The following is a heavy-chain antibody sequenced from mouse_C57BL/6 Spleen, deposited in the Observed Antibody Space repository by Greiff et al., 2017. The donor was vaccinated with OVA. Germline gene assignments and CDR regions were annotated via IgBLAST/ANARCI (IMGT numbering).Heavy chain of an antibody. Sequence: VHLVESGPELVKPGASVKISCKASGYAFSSSWMNWVKQRPGKGLEWIGRIYPGDGDTNYNGKFKGKATLTADKSSSTAYMQLSSLTSEDSAVYFCASYYYGSSPLDYWGQGTTLTVSS. CDR2: IYPGDGDT. V-gene: IGHV1-82*01. CDR3: ASYYYGSSPLDY. J-gene: IGHJ2*01. CDR1: GYAFSSSW. D-gene: IGHD1-1*01.